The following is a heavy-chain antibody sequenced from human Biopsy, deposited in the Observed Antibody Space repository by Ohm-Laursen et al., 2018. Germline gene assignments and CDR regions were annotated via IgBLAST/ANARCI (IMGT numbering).Heavy chain of an antibody. J-gene: IGHJ4*02. CDR3: VRDGWLEWPPRGDGYFDC. CDR2: INVYSNKK. Sequence: SLRLSCAASEFTFSGYSMNWVRQAPGRGLEWVSYINVYSNKKYYADSVKGRFIVSRDNDKNSLYLQMNSLRVDDTAVYYCVRDGWLEWPPRGDGYFDCWGQGTLVTVSS. D-gene: IGHD3-3*01. CDR1: EFTFSGYS. V-gene: IGHV3-48*04.